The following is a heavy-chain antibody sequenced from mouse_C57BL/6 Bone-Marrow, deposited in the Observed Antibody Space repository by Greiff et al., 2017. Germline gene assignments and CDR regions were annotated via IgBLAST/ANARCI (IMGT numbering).Heavy chain of an antibody. CDR3: ARDQNYYGSSYPFAY. D-gene: IGHD1-1*01. J-gene: IGHJ3*01. CDR1: GFTFSDYY. CDR2: INYDGSST. V-gene: IGHV5-16*01. Sequence: EVKLVESEGGLVQPGSSMKLSCTASGFTFSDYYMAWVRQVPEKGLEWVANINYDGSSTYYLDSLKTRFIISRDNAKNILYLQMSSLKSEDTATYYCARDQNYYGSSYPFAYWGQGTLVTVSA.